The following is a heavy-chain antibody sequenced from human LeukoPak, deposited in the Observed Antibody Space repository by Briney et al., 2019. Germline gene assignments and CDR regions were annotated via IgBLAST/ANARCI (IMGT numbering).Heavy chain of an antibody. CDR2: ISQSGRT. CDR1: GGSFNDFY. CDR3: ARGHVPRD. V-gene: IGHV4-34*01. D-gene: IGHD3-10*01. J-gene: IGHJ4*02. Sequence: ASETLSLTCAVYGGSFNDFYGSWIRQSPGKGLEWIGEISQSGRTNYNPSLRSRVTISIDTSKNQFSLKLNSVTAADTAVYYCARGHVPRDLGQGNLVIVSS.